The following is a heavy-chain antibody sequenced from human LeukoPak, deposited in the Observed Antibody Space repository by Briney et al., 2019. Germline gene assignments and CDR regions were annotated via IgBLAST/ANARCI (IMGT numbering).Heavy chain of an antibody. J-gene: IGHJ3*02. Sequence: GGSLRLSCAASGFTFDDYAMHWVRQVPGRGLEWVFLISGDGETTSYADSVKGRFTISRDNSKNSLFLQMSSLRTEDTALYYCAKASPTASLRGGAFDIWGQGTMVTVSS. D-gene: IGHD2-15*01. CDR1: GFTFDDYA. V-gene: IGHV3-43*02. CDR2: ISGDGETT. CDR3: AKASPTASLRGGAFDI.